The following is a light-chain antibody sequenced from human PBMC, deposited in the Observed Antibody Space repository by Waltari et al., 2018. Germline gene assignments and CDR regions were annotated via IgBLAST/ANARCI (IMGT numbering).Light chain of an antibody. J-gene: IGLJ2*01. CDR1: KLGAKY. V-gene: IGLV3-1*01. CDR2: QDS. CDR3: QAWDSSTAWREVV. Sequence: SYELTQPPSVSVSPGQTASITCSGDKLGAKYACCYQQKPGQSPVLVIYQDSKRPSGVPGRFAGSNSGNTATLTISGTQAMDEADYYCQAWDSSTAWREVVFGGGTKLTVL.